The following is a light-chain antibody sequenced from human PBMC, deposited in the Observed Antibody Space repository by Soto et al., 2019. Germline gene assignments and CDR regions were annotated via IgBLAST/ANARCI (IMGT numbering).Light chain of an antibody. CDR3: QHYHNWPPWT. CDR1: QSVSSN. Sequence: EIVTTQSPATLSVSPGERATLSCRASQSVSSNLAWYQQKPGQAPRLLIYGASTRATGIPARFSGSGSGTKFTLTISSLQSEDFAVYYCQHYHNWPPWTFGQGTKVEVK. J-gene: IGKJ1*01. V-gene: IGKV3-15*01. CDR2: GAS.